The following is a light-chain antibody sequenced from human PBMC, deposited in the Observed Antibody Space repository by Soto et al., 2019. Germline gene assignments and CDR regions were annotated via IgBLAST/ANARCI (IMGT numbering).Light chain of an antibody. J-gene: IGKJ1*01. Sequence: ELVMTQSPATLSVSPGERAKLSCRASQSVSSTLAWYQQKPGQAPRLLIYGASTRATGIPARFSGSGSGTEFTLTISSLQSEDFAVYYCQQYNNWLWTF. CDR2: GAS. V-gene: IGKV3-15*01. CDR3: QQYNNWLWT. CDR1: QSVSST.